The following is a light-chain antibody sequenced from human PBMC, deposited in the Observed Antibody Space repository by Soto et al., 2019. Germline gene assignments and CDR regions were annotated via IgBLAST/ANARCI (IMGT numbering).Light chain of an antibody. V-gene: IGLV2-8*01. J-gene: IGLJ2*01. CDR3: SSYAGSNNFVV. CDR1: SSDVGGYNY. Sequence: QSALTQPPSASGSPGQSVTISCTGTSSDVGGYNYVSWYQQHPGEAPKLRIYEVSKRPSGVPDRFSGSKSGNTASLTVSGLQAEDEADYYCSSYAGSNNFVVFGGGTKLTVL. CDR2: EVS.